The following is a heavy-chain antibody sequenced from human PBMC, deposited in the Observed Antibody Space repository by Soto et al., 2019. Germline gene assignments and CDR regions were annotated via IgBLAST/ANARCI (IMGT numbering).Heavy chain of an antibody. D-gene: IGHD1-26*01. CDR3: ARDWKWELLGAHDAFDI. CDR1: GYTFTSYG. CDR2: ISAYNGNT. Sequence: QVQLVQSGAEVKKPGASVKVSCKASGYTFTSYGISWVRQAPGQGLEWMGWISAYNGNTKYAQKLQGRVTMTTDTSTSTAYMELRSLRSDDTAVYYCARDWKWELLGAHDAFDIWGQGTMVTVSS. V-gene: IGHV1-18*01. J-gene: IGHJ3*02.